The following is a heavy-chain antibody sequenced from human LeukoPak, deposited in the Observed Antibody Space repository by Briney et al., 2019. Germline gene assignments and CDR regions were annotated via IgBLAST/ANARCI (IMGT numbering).Heavy chain of an antibody. D-gene: IGHD6-19*01. CDR3: ARAVSGRFDY. CDR1: GGSMSPYH. CDR2: IYYSGST. V-gene: IGHV4-59*08. Sequence: SETLSLTCTVSGGSMSPYHWGWIRQPPGKGLEWTGYIYYSGSTNYNPSPNSRVTISVDTSKNQFSLRLSSVTAADTAIYYCARAVSGRFDYWGQGTLVTVSS. J-gene: IGHJ4*02.